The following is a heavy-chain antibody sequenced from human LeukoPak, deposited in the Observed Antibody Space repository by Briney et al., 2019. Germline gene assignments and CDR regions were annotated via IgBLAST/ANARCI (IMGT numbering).Heavy chain of an antibody. J-gene: IGHJ5*02. CDR2: IYNSGST. Sequence: SETLSLTCTVSGGSISSYYWSWIRQPAGKGLEWIGRIYNSGSTNYNPSLKSRVTMSVDTSKNQFSLKLNSVTAADTAVYYCARDRNGYSYQYNWFDPWGQGTLVTVSS. D-gene: IGHD5-18*01. CDR3: ARDRNGYSYQYNWFDP. V-gene: IGHV4-4*07. CDR1: GGSISSYY.